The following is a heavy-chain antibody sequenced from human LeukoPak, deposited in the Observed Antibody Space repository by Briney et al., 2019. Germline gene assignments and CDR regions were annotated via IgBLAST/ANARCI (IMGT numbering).Heavy chain of an antibody. J-gene: IGHJ6*03. Sequence: AETLSLTCTVCGGSISTYLGSSMRQPPGRGLEGIGYIYYWRSTNYNPSLKSRVTISGDTSKNQFSLKLSSVTAADTAVYYCAREKVKTAMVTSPRKYYYYMDVWGKGTTVTVSS. V-gene: IGHV4-59*13. CDR3: AREKVKTAMVTSPRKYYYYMDV. CDR2: IYYWRST. D-gene: IGHD5-18*01. CDR1: GGSISTYL.